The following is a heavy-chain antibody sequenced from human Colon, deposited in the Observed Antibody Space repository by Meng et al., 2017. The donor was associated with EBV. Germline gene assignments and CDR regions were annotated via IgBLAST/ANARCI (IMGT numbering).Heavy chain of an antibody. V-gene: IGHV7-4-1*02. CDR3: GTLKYTSGFYGPAY. D-gene: IGHD6-19*01. J-gene: IGHJ4*02. CDR1: GYTFTRYP. CDR2: ISTNTGNP. Sequence: QGQLVPSGFELKKPGASVKVSCKASGYTFTRYPMNWVRQDPGQGLEWMGWISTNTGNPTYAQGFTGRFVFSVDTSVSTAYLQISSLKAEDTAVYYCGTLKYTSGFYGPAYWGQGALVTVSS.